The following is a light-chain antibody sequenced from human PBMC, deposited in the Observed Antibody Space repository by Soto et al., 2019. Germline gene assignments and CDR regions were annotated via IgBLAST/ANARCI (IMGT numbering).Light chain of an antibody. CDR2: GVT. V-gene: IGLV2-8*01. CDR3: ATWDDSLRGVL. Sequence: QSVLTQPPSASGSLGQSVTIPCTGTSSDVGAYDYVSWYQQHPGKAPKLVIYGVTERPSGVPDRFSGSKSGNTASLTVSGLQSEDEADYYCATWDDSLRGVLFGGGTKLTVL. J-gene: IGLJ2*01. CDR1: SSDVGAYDY.